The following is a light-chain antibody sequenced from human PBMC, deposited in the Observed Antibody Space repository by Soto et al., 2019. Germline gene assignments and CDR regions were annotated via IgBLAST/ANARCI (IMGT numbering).Light chain of an antibody. CDR3: LQDYSYPRT. V-gene: IGKV1-6*01. Sequence: AIQMTQSPSSLSASVGDRVTITCRASQDIRTELGWYQQKPGNAPKLLIYAKSILQSGVPSSFTGIGSGTDFTLTISSLQPEDFATYYCLQDYSYPRTFGQGTKVEIK. CDR2: AKS. CDR1: QDIRTE. J-gene: IGKJ1*01.